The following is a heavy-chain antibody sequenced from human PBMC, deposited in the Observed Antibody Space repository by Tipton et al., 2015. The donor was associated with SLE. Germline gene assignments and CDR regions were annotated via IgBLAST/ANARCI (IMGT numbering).Heavy chain of an antibody. CDR1: GFTFSSYW. CDR3: ARDCTTGVCYTTSCDY. CDR2: INSDGSST. D-gene: IGHD2-8*01. V-gene: IGHV3-74*03. J-gene: IGHJ4*02. Sequence: SLRLSCAASGFTFSSYWMHWVRQAPGKGLVWVSRINSDGSSTTYADSVKGRFTISRDNAKNTLYLQMNSLRAEDTAVYYCARDCTTGVCYTTSCDYWGQGTLVTVSP.